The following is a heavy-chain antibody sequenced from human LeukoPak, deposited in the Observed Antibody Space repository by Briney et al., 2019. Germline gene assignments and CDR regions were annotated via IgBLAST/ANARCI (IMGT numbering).Heavy chain of an antibody. V-gene: IGHV1-46*01. CDR2: INPSGGNT. Sequence: ASMYLSCLASGYTFTRYYMHWVRQAPGQGLEWMGIINPSGGNTNYAQKFQGRVTMTRDMSTSTVYMELSSLRSEDTAVYYCARERSSCYNDAFDIWGEGTMVTVSS. J-gene: IGHJ3*02. CDR3: ARERSSCYNDAFDI. CDR1: GYTFTRYY. D-gene: IGHD3-22*01.